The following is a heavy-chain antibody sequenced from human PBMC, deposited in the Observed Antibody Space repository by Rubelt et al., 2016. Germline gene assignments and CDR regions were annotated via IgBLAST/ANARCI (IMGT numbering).Heavy chain of an antibody. Sequence: QLQLQESGPGLVKPSETLSLTCTVSGGSISSYYWSWIRQPPGKGLEWIGYIYYSGSTNYNPSLKSRVTISVDTSKNQVSLRLSAVTAADTAVYYCATGGSYSSSWYPDYWGQGTLGTVSS. CDR1: GGSISSYY. J-gene: IGHJ4*02. V-gene: IGHV4-59*08. D-gene: IGHD6-13*01. CDR3: ATGGSYSSSWYPDY. CDR2: IYYSGST.